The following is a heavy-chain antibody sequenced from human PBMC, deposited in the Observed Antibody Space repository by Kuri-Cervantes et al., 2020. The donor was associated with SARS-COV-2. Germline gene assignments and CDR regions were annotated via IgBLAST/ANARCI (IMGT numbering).Heavy chain of an antibody. Sequence: SETLSLTCTVSGGSLSSGDYYWTWVRQPPGKGLEWIGNIYYSGNAFYNPSLKSRVTISVDTSKNQFSLKLSSVTAADTAVYYCARDMVGRQYYYYYMDVWGKGTTVTVSS. J-gene: IGHJ6*03. CDR2: IYYSGNA. CDR3: ARDMVGRQYYYYYMDV. CDR1: GGSLSSGDYY. V-gene: IGHV4-61*08. D-gene: IGHD2-15*01.